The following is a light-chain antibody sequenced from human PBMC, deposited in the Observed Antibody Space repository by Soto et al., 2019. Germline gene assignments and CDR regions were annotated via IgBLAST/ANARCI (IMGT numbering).Light chain of an antibody. CDR2: DAS. Sequence: EIVMTQSPATLSVSPGERATLSCRASQSVNSNLAWYQQKPGQAPRLLIYDASNRATGFPDRFSGSGSGTDFTLTISSLQSEDFAVYYCQQYNNWPPITFGQGTRLEIK. CDR1: QSVNSN. V-gene: IGKV3D-15*01. CDR3: QQYNNWPPIT. J-gene: IGKJ5*01.